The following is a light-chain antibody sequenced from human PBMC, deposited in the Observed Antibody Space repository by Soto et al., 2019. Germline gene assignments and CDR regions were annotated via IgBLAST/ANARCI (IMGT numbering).Light chain of an antibody. Sequence: QSVLTQPASVVWFPGHSITISCTGTSSDVGGYNYVSWYQQHPGKAPKLMIYDVSNRPSGVSNRFSGSKSGNTASLTISGLQAEDEADYYCSSYTSSSPYVFGTGTKVTVL. V-gene: IGLV2-14*01. J-gene: IGLJ1*01. CDR2: DVS. CDR1: SSDVGGYNY. CDR3: SSYTSSSPYV.